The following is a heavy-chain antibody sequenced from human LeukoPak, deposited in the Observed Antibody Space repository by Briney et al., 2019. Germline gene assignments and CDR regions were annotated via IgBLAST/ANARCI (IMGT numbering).Heavy chain of an antibody. Sequence: SETLSLTCTVSGGSISSYYWSWIWQPPGKGLEWIGYIYHSGSTYYNPSLKSRVTISVDRSKNQFSLKLSSVTAADTAVYYCARPSRDDQDVWGKGTTVTVSS. D-gene: IGHD3-3*01. V-gene: IGHV4-59*12. CDR1: GGSISSYY. CDR2: IYHSGST. CDR3: ARPSRDDQDV. J-gene: IGHJ6*04.